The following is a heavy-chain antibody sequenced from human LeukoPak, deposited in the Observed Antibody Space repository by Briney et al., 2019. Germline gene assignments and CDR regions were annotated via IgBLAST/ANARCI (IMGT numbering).Heavy chain of an antibody. CDR3: ARAAYNAADY. Sequence: GGSLRLSCAASGXTFSSYSVHWVRQAPGKGLEWVSYISSSSGTIYYADSVKGRFTISRDNAKNSLYLQMNSLRDEDTAVYYCARAAYNAADYRGQGTLVTVSS. CDR2: ISSSSGTI. J-gene: IGHJ4*02. D-gene: IGHD5-24*01. V-gene: IGHV3-48*02. CDR1: GXTFSSYS.